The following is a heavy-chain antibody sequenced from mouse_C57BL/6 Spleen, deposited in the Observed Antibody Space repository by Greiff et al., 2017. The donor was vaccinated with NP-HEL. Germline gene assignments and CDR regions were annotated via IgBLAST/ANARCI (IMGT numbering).Heavy chain of an antibody. Sequence: VQLQQSGPGLVKPSQSLSLTCSVTGYSITSGYYWNWIRQFPGNKLEWMGYISYDGSNNYNPSLKNRISITRDTSKNQFFLKLNSVTTEDTANYYCARVRYEYAMDYWGQGTSVTVSS. CDR3: ARVRYEYAMDY. J-gene: IGHJ4*01. V-gene: IGHV3-6*01. CDR1: GYSITSGYY. CDR2: ISYDGSN. D-gene: IGHD2-12*01.